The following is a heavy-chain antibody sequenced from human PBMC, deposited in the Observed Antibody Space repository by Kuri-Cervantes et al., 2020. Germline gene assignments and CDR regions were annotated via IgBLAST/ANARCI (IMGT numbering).Heavy chain of an antibody. Sequence: GESQKISCAASGFTFSDYYMSWIRQAPGKGLEWVSYISSSGSTIYYADSVKGRFTISRDNAKNSLYLQMNSLGAEDTAVYYCLVPAATSWPLDVWGQGTTVTVSS. CDR1: GFTFSDYY. V-gene: IGHV3-11*04. D-gene: IGHD2-2*01. CDR3: LVPAATSWPLDV. CDR2: ISSSGSTI. J-gene: IGHJ6*02.